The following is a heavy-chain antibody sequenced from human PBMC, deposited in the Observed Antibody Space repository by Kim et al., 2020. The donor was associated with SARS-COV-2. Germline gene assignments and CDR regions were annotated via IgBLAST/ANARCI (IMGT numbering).Heavy chain of an antibody. J-gene: IGHJ4*02. CDR2: IYYVGGT. Sequence: SETLSLTCTVSGGSISSYYWSWIRQPPGKGLEWIGYIYYVGGTNYNPSLKSRVTISVDTSKNQFSLKLSSVTAADTAVYYCARPTTVVTYDYWGQGTLVTVSS. CDR3: ARPTTVVTYDY. V-gene: IGHV4-59*01. D-gene: IGHD4-17*01. CDR1: GGSISSYY.